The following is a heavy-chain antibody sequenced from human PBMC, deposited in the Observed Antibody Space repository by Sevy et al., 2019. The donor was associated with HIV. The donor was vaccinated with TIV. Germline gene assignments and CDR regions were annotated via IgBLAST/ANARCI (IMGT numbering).Heavy chain of an antibody. D-gene: IGHD6-19*01. J-gene: IGHJ4*02. Sequence: SETLSLTCTVSGGSISSGGYYWSWIRQHPGKGLEWIGYIYYSGSTYYNPSLKSRITISVDTSKNQFSLKLSSVTAADTAVYYCARVAVAGTVYWGQGTLVTVSS. CDR3: ARVAVAGTVY. CDR1: GGSISSGGYY. CDR2: IYYSGST. V-gene: IGHV4-31*03.